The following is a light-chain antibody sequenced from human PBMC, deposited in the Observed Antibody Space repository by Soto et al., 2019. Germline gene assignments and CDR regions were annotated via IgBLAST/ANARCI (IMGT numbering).Light chain of an antibody. CDR2: DAS. J-gene: IGKJ4*01. Sequence: ELVLTQSPSTLSLSPGERATLSCRASQSVSSYLARYQQNPFQAPRLHIYDASNRSTGIPARFSGSGSGTDFTLSSSSLAPADFAVYYCQERSNWLLTFGGGTKVEIK. V-gene: IGKV3-11*01. CDR3: QERSNWLLT. CDR1: QSVSSY.